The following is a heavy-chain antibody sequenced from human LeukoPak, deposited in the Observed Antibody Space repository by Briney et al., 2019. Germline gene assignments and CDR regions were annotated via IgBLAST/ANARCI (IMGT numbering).Heavy chain of an antibody. CDR3: ARENSGSYREFDY. CDR2: IYTSGST. Sequence: SETLSLTCTVSGGSISSYYGSWIRQPAGKGLEWIGRIYTSGSTNYNASLKSRVSMSVDTSKNQFSLKLSSLTAADTAVFYCARENSGSYREFDYWGQGTLVTVSS. J-gene: IGHJ4*02. V-gene: IGHV4-4*07. D-gene: IGHD1-26*01. CDR1: GGSISSYY.